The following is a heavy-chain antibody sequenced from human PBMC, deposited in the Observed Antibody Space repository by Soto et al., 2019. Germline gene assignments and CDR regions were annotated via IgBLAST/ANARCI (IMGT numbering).Heavy chain of an antibody. Sequence: ASVKVSCKASGGTFSSYAISWVRQAPGQGLEWMGGIVPIFGTANYAQKFQGRVTITADESTSTAYMELSSLRSEDTAVYYCARAVVTRFRMVYYYYGMDVWGQGTTVTVSS. J-gene: IGHJ6*02. CDR1: GGTFSSYA. V-gene: IGHV1-69*13. CDR3: ARAVVTRFRMVYYYYGMDV. D-gene: IGHD2-21*02. CDR2: IVPIFGTA.